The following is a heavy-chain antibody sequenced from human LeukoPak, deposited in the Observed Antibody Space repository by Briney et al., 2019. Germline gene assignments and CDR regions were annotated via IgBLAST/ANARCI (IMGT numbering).Heavy chain of an antibody. J-gene: IGHJ5*02. CDR1: AGSFSDYY. Sequence: SEILSLTCAVYAGSFSDYYWSWIRQPPWKGLEWLAEINHSGSTNYNPSLKSRVTISVDTSKNQFSLKLSSVTAADTAVYYCARGYARRPIYSSSWYGGYNWFDPWGQGTLVTVSS. CDR3: ARGYARRPIYSSSWYGGYNWFDP. CDR2: INHSGST. D-gene: IGHD6-13*01. V-gene: IGHV4-34*01.